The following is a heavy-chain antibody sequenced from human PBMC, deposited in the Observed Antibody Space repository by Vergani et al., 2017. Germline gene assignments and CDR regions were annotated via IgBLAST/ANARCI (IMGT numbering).Heavy chain of an antibody. J-gene: IGHJ4*02. D-gene: IGHD3-22*01. CDR2: IYSSGST. V-gene: IGHV4-30-4*08. CDR1: GGSISSGDYY. Sequence: QVQLQESGPGLVKPSQTLSLTCTVSGGSISSGDYYWSWIRQPPGKGLEWIGYIYSSGSTYYNPSLKSRVTISVDTSKNQFSLKLSSVTAADTAVYYCARETRVDITMRHFDYWGQGTLVTVSS. CDR3: ARETRVDITMRHFDY.